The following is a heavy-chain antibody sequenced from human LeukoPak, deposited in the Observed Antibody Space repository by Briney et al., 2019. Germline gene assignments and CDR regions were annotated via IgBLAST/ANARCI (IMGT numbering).Heavy chain of an antibody. J-gene: IGHJ6*02. Sequence: SVKVSCKASGGTFSSYAISWVRQAPGQGLEWMGRIIPILGIANYAQKFQGRVTMTTDTSTSTAYMELRSLRSDDTAVYYCARVFSPPTEGYGMDVWGQGTTVTVSS. D-gene: IGHD3-10*02. CDR2: IIPILGIA. CDR3: ARVFSPPTEGYGMDV. V-gene: IGHV1-69*04. CDR1: GGTFSSYA.